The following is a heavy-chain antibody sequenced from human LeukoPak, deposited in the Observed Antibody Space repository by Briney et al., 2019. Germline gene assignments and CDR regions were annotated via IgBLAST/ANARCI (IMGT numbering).Heavy chain of an antibody. J-gene: IGHJ4*02. Sequence: GGSLRLSCAASGFTFRNYAMSWVRQAPGKGLEWVSGISGSSGSTYDADSVKGRFTISRDNSKNPLYLQMNSLRAEDTAVYYCAIETSLYRSNLYSFDYWGQGSLVTVSS. V-gene: IGHV3-23*01. CDR3: AIETSLYRSNLYSFDY. CDR1: GFTFRNYA. CDR2: ISGSSGST. D-gene: IGHD6-13*01.